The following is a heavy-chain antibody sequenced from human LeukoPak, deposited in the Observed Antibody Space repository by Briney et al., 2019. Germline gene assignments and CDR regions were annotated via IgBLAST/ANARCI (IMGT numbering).Heavy chain of an antibody. CDR3: SRGTIFGVARRYSPPQKY. CDR2: IIPIFGTA. D-gene: IGHD3-3*01. J-gene: IGHJ4*02. CDR1: GGTFSSYA. V-gene: IGHV1-69*13. Sequence: GASVKVSCKASGGTFSSYAISWVRQAPGQGPEWMGGIIPIFGTANYAQKFQGRVTTTADESTSTAYKELSSLRSEDTAVYYCSRGTIFGVARRYSPPQKYWVQGTLVTVSS.